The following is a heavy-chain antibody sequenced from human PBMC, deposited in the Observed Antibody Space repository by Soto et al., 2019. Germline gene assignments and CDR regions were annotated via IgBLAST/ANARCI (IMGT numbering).Heavy chain of an antibody. Sequence: QVQLVQSGAEVQKPGSSVKVSCKASGGTFSSYAISWVRQAPGQGLEWRGGIIPISGTANYAQKFQGRVTITADESTSTAYVELSSLRSEDTAVYYCARSQGSSTSLEIYYYYYYGMDVWGQGTTVTVSS. CDR2: IIPISGTA. CDR1: GGTFSSYA. CDR3: ARSQGSSTSLEIYYYYYYGMDV. D-gene: IGHD2-2*01. V-gene: IGHV1-69*01. J-gene: IGHJ6*02.